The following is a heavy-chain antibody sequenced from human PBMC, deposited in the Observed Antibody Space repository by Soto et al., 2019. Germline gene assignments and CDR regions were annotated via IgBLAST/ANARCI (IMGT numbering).Heavy chain of an antibody. Sequence: QVQLVESGGGVVQPGRSLRLSCAAAGFAFSTSGMDWVRQAPCKWLKWVAVISDDGSKKYYADSVKGRFTISRDNSKNTLYLQMNSLRAEDTAVYYCAKEWVYDSSGWSFDYWGQGTLVTVSS. CDR3: AKEWVYDSSGWSFDY. V-gene: IGHV3-30*18. J-gene: IGHJ4*02. D-gene: IGHD3-22*01. CDR1: GFAFSTSG. CDR2: ISDDGSKK.